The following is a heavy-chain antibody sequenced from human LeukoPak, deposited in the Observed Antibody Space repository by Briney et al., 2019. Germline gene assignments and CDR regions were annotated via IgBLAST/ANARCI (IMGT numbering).Heavy chain of an antibody. CDR1: GFTFSSYS. CDR3: VRDTFSPDAFDI. D-gene: IGHD3-16*01. J-gene: IGHJ3*02. Sequence: PGGSLRLSCAASGFTFSSYSMNWVRQAPGKGLEWVSSISTSSSYIYSADSVKGRFTISRDNAKNSLYLQMNSLRAEDTAVYYCVRDTFSPDAFDIWGQGTMGTVSS. CDR2: ISTSSSYI. V-gene: IGHV3-21*01.